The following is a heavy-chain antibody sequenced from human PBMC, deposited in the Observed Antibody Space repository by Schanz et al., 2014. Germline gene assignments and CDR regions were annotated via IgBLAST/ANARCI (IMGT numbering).Heavy chain of an antibody. J-gene: IGHJ4*02. CDR2: ISDSGDST. Sequence: QVQLVESGGGLVKPGGSLRLSCAASGFTFTNYSMTWVRQAPGKGLEWVSDISDSGDSTHYADSVKGRFTISRDNAKNSLFLQMNSLSAEDTAVYYCAKVAPAATYLDSWGLGTLVTVSS. D-gene: IGHD2-2*01. CDR1: GFTFTNYS. CDR3: AKVAPAATYLDS. V-gene: IGHV3-11*01.